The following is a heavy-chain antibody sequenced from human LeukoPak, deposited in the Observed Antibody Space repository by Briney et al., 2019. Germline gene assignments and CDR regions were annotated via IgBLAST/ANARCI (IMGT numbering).Heavy chain of an antibody. CDR2: IWYDGSNK. CDR3: AREGVPAATSHYYGMDV. V-gene: IGHV3-33*01. J-gene: IGHJ6*02. D-gene: IGHD2-2*01. CDR1: GFMFSTYG. Sequence: GGSLRLPCAASGFMFSTYGMHWVRQSPGKGLEWVAVIWYDGSNKYYADSVKGRFTISRDNSKNTLYLQMNSLRAEDTAVYHCAREGVPAATSHYYGMDVWGQGTTVTVSS.